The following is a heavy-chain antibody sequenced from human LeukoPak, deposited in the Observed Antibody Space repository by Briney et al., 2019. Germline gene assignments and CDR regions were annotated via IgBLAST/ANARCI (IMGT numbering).Heavy chain of an antibody. CDR3: ARAWYYYDRSDAFDI. J-gene: IGHJ3*02. Sequence: GGSLRLSCAASGFTVSSNYMSWVRRTPGKGLEWVSVIYSGGSTYYADSVKGRFTISRDNSKNTLYLQMNSLRAEDTAVYYCARAWYYYDRSDAFDIWGQGTMVTVSS. CDR1: GFTVSSNY. D-gene: IGHD3-10*02. V-gene: IGHV3-53*01. CDR2: IYSGGST.